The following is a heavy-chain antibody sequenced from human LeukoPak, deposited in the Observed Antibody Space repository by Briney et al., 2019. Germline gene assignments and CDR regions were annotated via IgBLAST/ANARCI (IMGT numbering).Heavy chain of an antibody. CDR1: GGTFSSYA. CDR2: IIPIFGTA. V-gene: IGHV1-69*05. Sequence: SVKVSCKASGGTFSSYAISWVRQAPVQGLEWMGRIIPIFGTANYAQKFQGRVTITTDESTSTAYMELSSLRSEDTAVYYCAISHMAAADYWGQGTLVTVSS. J-gene: IGHJ4*02. CDR3: AISHMAAADY. D-gene: IGHD6-13*01.